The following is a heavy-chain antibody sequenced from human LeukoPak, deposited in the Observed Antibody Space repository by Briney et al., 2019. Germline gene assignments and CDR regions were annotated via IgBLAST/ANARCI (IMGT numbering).Heavy chain of an antibody. CDR3: ARALTYYYDSSGYYNDHRRSASYYFDY. CDR1: GGSISSSSYY. CDR2: INHSGST. J-gene: IGHJ4*02. Sequence: SETLSLTCTVSGGSISSSSYYWGWIRQPPGKGLEWIGEINHSGSTNYNPSLKSRVTISVDTSKNQFSLKLSSVTAADTAVYYCARALTYYYDSSGYYNDHRRSASYYFDYWGQGTLVTVSS. V-gene: IGHV4-39*07. D-gene: IGHD3-22*01.